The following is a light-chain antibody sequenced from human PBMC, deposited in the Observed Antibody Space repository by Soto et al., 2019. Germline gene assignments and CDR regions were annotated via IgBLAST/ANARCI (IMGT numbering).Light chain of an antibody. V-gene: IGKV1-5*03. Sequence: DIQMPQSPSTLSASVGDRVTITCRASQRISSWLAWYQQKPGKAPKLLIYKASCLESGVPSRFSGSGSGTEFTLTISSLQTDDFATYYCQQYNSYSWTFGQGTKVDIK. CDR1: QRISSW. CDR3: QQYNSYSWT. J-gene: IGKJ1*01. CDR2: KAS.